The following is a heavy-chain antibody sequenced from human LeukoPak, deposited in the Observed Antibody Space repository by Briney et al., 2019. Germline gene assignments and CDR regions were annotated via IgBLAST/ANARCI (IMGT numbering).Heavy chain of an antibody. Sequence: GGSLRLSCVASGFSFTSHAMSWVRQAPGQGPEWVSSISGSGFKTYYADSVKGRFTLSRDNSSNTLYLQMNSLRAEDTAEYYCARVWGSYYFDYWGQGTLVTVSS. D-gene: IGHD3-16*01. CDR3: ARVWGSYYFDY. V-gene: IGHV3-23*01. CDR2: ISGSGFKT. J-gene: IGHJ4*02. CDR1: GFSFTSHA.